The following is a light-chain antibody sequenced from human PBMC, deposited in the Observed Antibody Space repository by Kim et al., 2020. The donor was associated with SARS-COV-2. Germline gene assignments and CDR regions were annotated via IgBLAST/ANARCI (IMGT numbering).Light chain of an antibody. V-gene: IGKV3D-15*01. CDR2: GAG. J-gene: IGKJ4*01. CDR3: QQYTNWPLT. Sequence: ELVMTQSPATLSVSPGERVTLSCRASQSVSSYLAWYQQKPGRAPRLLIYGAGIRATGIPPRFSGSGSGTDFTLTINSLQSDDFAVYYCQQYTNWPLTFGGGTRVDIK. CDR1: QSVSSY.